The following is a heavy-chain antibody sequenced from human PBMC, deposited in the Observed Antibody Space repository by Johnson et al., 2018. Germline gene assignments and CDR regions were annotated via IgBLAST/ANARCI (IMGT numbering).Heavy chain of an antibody. CDR2: LSFDGSNT. J-gene: IGHJ4*02. V-gene: IGHV3-30*18. D-gene: IGHD7-27*01. CDR3: SKSLFSNWGTPIEY. CDR1: GFTLSSHG. Sequence: QVQLVESGGGVVQPGTSLRLSCTTSGFTLSSHGMQWVRQAPGKGLDWVALLSFDGSNTYYADSVKGRFTISKDDSKNTLSLQMNGLRDEDTAVYYCSKSLFSNWGTPIEYCGQGTLVTVSS.